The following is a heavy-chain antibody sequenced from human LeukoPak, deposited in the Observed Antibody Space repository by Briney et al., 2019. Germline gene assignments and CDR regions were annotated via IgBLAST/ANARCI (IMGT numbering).Heavy chain of an antibody. D-gene: IGHD3-3*02. CDR1: GGSFSGYY. CDR3: ARGLRYPTIS. J-gene: IGHJ4*02. V-gene: IGHV4-34*01. CDR2: INHSGST. Sequence: PSETLSLTCAVYGGSFSGYYWSWIRQPPGKGLEWIGEINHSGSTNYNPSLKSRVTISVDTSKNQFSLKLSSVTAADTAVYYCARGLRYPTISWGQGTLVTVSS.